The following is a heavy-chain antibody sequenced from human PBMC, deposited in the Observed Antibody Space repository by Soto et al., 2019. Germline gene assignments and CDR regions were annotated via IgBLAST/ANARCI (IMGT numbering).Heavy chain of an antibody. Sequence: LGESLKISCKGSGYSFTSYWIGWVRQMPGKGLEWMGITYPGDSDTRYSPSFQGQVTISADKSISTAYLQWSSLKASDTAMYYCARHGYPCTTGTRCEWYFDFWGRGTMVTVAS. CDR2: TYPGDSDT. CDR1: GYSFTSYW. V-gene: IGHV5-51*01. D-gene: IGHD1-1*01. J-gene: IGHJ2*01. CDR3: ARHGYPCTTGTRCEWYFDF.